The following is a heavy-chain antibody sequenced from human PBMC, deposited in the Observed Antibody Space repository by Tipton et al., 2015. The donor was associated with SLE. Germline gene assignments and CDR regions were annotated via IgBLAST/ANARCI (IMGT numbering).Heavy chain of an antibody. CDR2: FYHRGTT. CDR3: ARAFTYDYWSADSGTPSLAYFDY. CDR1: GHSISSGFY. J-gene: IGHJ4*01. V-gene: IGHV4-38-2*01. D-gene: IGHD3-3*01. Sequence: TLSLTCSVSGHSISSGFYWGWIRQSPGKGLEWIGNFYHRGTTYYNPSLKSRVTISHDTSKDQFSLKVTSVTAADTAVYFCARAFTYDYWSADSGTPSLAYFDYWGHGTLVTVSS.